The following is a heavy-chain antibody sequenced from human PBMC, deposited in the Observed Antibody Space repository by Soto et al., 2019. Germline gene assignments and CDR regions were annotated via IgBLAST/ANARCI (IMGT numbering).Heavy chain of an antibody. D-gene: IGHD3-9*01. CDR2: IYWDDDK. J-gene: IGHJ6*02. CDR1: VVSVRSKGVG. V-gene: IGHV2-5*02. CDR3: AHRPSNDILTGYPSYGMDV. Sequence: PTESLTVTFSISVVSVRSKGVGVGWIRQPPGKALEWLALIYWDDDKRYSPSLKSRLTITKDTSKNQVVLTMTNMDPVDTATYYCAHRPSNDILTGYPSYGMDVWGQGTTVTVSS.